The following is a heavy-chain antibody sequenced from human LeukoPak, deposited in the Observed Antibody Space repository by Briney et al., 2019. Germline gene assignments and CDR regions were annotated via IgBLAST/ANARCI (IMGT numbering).Heavy chain of an antibody. V-gene: IGHV1-18*01. CDR3: ARRGKVAAAGTGWFDP. J-gene: IGHJ5*02. CDR1: GYTFTSYG. CDR2: ISAYNGNT. Sequence: ASVKVPCKASGYTFTSYGIGWVRQAPGQGLEWMGWISAYNGNTNYAQKLQGRVTMTTDTSTSTAYMELRSLRSDDTAVYYCARRGKVAAAGTGWFDPWGQGTLVTVSS. D-gene: IGHD6-13*01.